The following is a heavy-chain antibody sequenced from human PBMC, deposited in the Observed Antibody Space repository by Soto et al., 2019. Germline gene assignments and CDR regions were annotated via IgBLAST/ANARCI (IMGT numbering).Heavy chain of an antibody. CDR2: ISGSGDAK. V-gene: IGHV3-23*01. CDR3: AKDFDSDETSHGPNDY. D-gene: IGHD3-22*01. CDR1: GFSFSSYG. J-gene: IGHJ4*02. Sequence: EVHLLESGGGLVQPGESLRLSCVASGFSFSSYGMSWVLQAPGKGLEWASIISGSGDAKYYADTVKGRFTISRDNSKNTMYLQMDSLRAEDTAGYYCAKDFDSDETSHGPNDYWGQGTLVTVSS.